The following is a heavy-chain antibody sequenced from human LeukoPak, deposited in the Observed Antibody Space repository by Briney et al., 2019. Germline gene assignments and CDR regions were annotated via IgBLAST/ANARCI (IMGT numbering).Heavy chain of an antibody. CDR2: IYYSGST. V-gene: IGHV4-31*03. Sequence: SETLSLTCTVSGGSISSGGYYWSWIRQHPGKGLEWIGYIYYSGSTNYNPSLKSRVTISVDTSKNQFSLKLSSVTAADTAVYYCARDRLWFGENRYGMDVWGQGTTVTVSS. CDR3: ARDRLWFGENRYGMDV. D-gene: IGHD3-10*01. J-gene: IGHJ6*02. CDR1: GGSISSGGYY.